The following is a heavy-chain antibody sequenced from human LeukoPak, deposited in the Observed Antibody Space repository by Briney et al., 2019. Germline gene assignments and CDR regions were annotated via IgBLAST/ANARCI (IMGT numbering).Heavy chain of an antibody. J-gene: IGHJ5*02. D-gene: IGHD6-25*01. Sequence: SETLSLTCTVSGGSIRNYYWSWIRQPPGKGLEWIGFIHYSGSTKYNPSLKSRVTISVDTSKNQFSLQLTSVTAADTAVYYCARHIEVYASGSRNWFDPWGQGALVTVSS. V-gene: IGHV4-59*08. CDR2: IHYSGST. CDR1: GGSIRNYY. CDR3: ARHIEVYASGSRNWFDP.